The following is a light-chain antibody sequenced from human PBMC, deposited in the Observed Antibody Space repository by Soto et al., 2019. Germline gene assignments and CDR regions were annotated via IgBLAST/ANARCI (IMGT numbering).Light chain of an antibody. J-gene: IGKJ1*01. Sequence: EIVMTQSPATLSVSPGERATLSCRARQSVSSNLAWYQQKPGQPPRLLIYGASTRATGIPARFSGSGSETDFTLTISSLQSEDFATYYCQQYKSYPWTFGQGTTVELK. CDR2: GAS. CDR3: QQYKSYPWT. CDR1: QSVSSN. V-gene: IGKV3-15*01.